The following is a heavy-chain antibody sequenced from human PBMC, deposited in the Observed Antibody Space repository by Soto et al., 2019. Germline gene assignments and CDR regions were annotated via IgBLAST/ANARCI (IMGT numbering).Heavy chain of an antibody. CDR2: IIPIFGTA. D-gene: IGHD3-16*01. CDR1: GGTFSSYA. J-gene: IGHJ6*02. CDR3: ASITFHDPPSNGMEV. Sequence: GASVKVSCKASGGTFSSYAISWVRQAPGQGLEWMGGIIPIFGTANYAQKFQGRVTITADESTSTAYMELSSLRSEDTAVYYCASITFHDPPSNGMEVWGQGTTVTVSS. V-gene: IGHV1-69*13.